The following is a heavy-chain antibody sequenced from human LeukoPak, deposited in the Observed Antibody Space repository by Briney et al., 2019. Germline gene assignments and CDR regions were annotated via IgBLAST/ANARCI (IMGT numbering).Heavy chain of an antibody. CDR1: GFTFDSYA. CDR2: ISGSGGDT. CDR3: AKAATHYGSGSYYPG. D-gene: IGHD3-10*01. Sequence: PGGSLRLSCAASGFTFDSYAMTWARQASGKGLEWVSTISGSGGDTYYADSVKGRFTISRDNSKNRLYLQMNSLRAEDTALHYCAKAATHYGSGSYYPGWGQGTLVTVSS. J-gene: IGHJ4*02. V-gene: IGHV3-23*01.